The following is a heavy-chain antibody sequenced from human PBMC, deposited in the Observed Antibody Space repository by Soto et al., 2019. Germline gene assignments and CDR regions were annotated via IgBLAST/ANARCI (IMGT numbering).Heavy chain of an antibody. V-gene: IGHV4-59*12. CDR2: IYYSGST. Sequence: SETLSLTCTVSGGSISSYYWSWIRQPPGKGLEWIGYIYYSGSTNYNPSLKSRVTISVDTSKNQFSLKLNSVTAADTAVYYCARDQVEYSNYPQGFGMDVWGQGTTVTSP. CDR3: ARDQVEYSNYPQGFGMDV. J-gene: IGHJ6*02. CDR1: GGSISSYY. D-gene: IGHD4-4*01.